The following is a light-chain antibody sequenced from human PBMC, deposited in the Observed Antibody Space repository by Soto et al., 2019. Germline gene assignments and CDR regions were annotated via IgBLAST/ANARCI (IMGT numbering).Light chain of an antibody. J-gene: IGKJ4*01. CDR3: QQYSDWPLT. V-gene: IGKV3-15*01. Sequence: EIVMTQSPATLSVSPGERATLSCRASQSVGNNFAWYQQKPGQAPRLLIFATSTRATGVPGRFSGSGSGTEFTLTIRSLPSEDFAAYYCQQYSDWPLTFGGGTKVEIE. CDR2: ATS. CDR1: QSVGNN.